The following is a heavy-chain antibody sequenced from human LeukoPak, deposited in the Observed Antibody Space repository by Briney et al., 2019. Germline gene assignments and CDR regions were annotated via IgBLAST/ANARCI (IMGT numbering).Heavy chain of an antibody. CDR2: IYYSGNT. J-gene: IGHJ4*02. D-gene: IGHD3-10*01. V-gene: IGHV4-31*03. Sequence: PSETLSLTCTVSDGSISNYYWSWIRQHPGKGLEWIGYIYYSGNTYYNPSLESRIIISIDTSKSQFSLKLSSATAADTAFYYCARMSGSGLTDYWGQGTLVTVSS. CDR1: DGSISNYY. CDR3: ARMSGSGLTDY.